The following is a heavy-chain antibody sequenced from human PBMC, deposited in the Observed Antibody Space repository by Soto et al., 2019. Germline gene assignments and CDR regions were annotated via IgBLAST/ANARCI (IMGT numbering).Heavy chain of an antibody. Sequence: EVQLVETGGGLIQPGGSLRLSCAASGFTVSNNYMSWVRQAPGKGLEWVSLIYSGGSTYYADSVKGRLTISRDNSKNTLYLQMNSLRAEDTAVYYCATYSSLDYWGQGTLVTVSS. CDR3: ATYSSLDY. J-gene: IGHJ4*02. D-gene: IGHD6-13*01. V-gene: IGHV3-53*02. CDR1: GFTVSNNY. CDR2: IYSGGST.